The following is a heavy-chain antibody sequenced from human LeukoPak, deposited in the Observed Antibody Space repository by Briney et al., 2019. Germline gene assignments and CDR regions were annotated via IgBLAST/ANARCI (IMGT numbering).Heavy chain of an antibody. D-gene: IGHD3-10*01. CDR2: ISSSGSTI. J-gene: IGHJ3*02. Sequence: NPGGSLRLSCAASGFTFSDYYMSWIRQAPGKGLEWVSYISSSGSTIYYADSVKGRFTISRDNAKNSLYLQMNSLRAEDMALYYCAKDKFHDGESAFDIWGQGTMVTVSS. CDR3: AKDKFHDGESAFDI. V-gene: IGHV3-11*01. CDR1: GFTFSDYY.